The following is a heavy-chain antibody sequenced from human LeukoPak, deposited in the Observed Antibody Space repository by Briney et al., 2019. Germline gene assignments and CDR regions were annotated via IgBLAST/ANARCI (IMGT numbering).Heavy chain of an antibody. CDR2: IYYSGST. J-gene: IGHJ4*02. CDR1: GGSISSGDYY. D-gene: IGHD3-22*01. V-gene: IGHV4-30-4*01. Sequence: PSETLSLTCTVSGGSISSGDYYWSWIRQPPGKGLKWIGYIYYSGSTYYNPSLKSRVTISVDTSKNQFSLKLSSVTAADTAVYYCARESDGTYYYDSSGQIDYWGQGTLVTVSS. CDR3: ARESDGTYYYDSSGQIDY.